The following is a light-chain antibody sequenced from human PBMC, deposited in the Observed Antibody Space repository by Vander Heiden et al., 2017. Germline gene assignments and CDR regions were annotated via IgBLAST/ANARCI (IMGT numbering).Light chain of an antibody. CDR3: QSYDSSLSVV. J-gene: IGLJ2*01. CDR1: SSNIGAGYG. V-gene: IGLV1-40*01. CDR2: GNT. Sequence: QSVLTQPPSVPGAPGQRIIISCTGRSSNIGAGYGVHWYQQLPGTAPKLLIYGNTKRPSGVPDRFSGSKSGTSASLAITGLQAEDEADYYCQSYDSSLSVVFGGGTKLTVL.